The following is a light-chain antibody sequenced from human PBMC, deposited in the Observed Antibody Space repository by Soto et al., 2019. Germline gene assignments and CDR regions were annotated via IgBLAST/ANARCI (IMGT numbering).Light chain of an antibody. J-gene: IGLJ1*01. CDR2: GNN. Sequence: QSVLTQPPSASSTPGQRVTITCSGSSSNIGRNSVNWYQHLPGTAPKLLTHGNNHRPSGVPDRFSGSKSGTSASLAISGLQPEDEADYCCAAWDDSLNEYVFGDGTKLTVL. CDR1: SSNIGRNS. V-gene: IGLV1-44*01. CDR3: AAWDDSLNEYV.